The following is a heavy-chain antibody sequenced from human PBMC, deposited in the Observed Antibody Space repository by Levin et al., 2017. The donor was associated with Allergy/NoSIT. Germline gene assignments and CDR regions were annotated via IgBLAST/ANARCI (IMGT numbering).Heavy chain of an antibody. J-gene: IGHJ4*02. CDR1: GFTFSSYA. Sequence: TGGSLRLSCAASGFTFSSYAMSWVRQAPGKGLEWVSAISGSGGSTYYADSVKGRFTISRDNSKNTLYLQMNSLRAEDTAVYYCANGPFITAGTGFGDWGQGTLVTVSS. CDR3: ANGPFITAGTGFGD. V-gene: IGHV3-23*01. D-gene: IGHD6-13*01. CDR2: ISGSGGST.